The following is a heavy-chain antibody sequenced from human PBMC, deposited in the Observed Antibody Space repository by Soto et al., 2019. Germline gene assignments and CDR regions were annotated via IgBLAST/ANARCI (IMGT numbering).Heavy chain of an antibody. CDR1: GFTFRKYA. CDR2: ISYNGGGT. J-gene: IGHJ5*02. V-gene: IGHV3-23*01. CDR3: ARNGDSSDYRGWFDP. Sequence: GGSLRLSCAASGFTFRKYAMTWARQAPGKGLEWVSAISYNGGGTYYADSVKGRFTISRDNSKNTLYLQMNSLRAEDTAVYYCARNGDSSDYRGWFDPWGQGTLVTVSS. D-gene: IGHD3-22*01.